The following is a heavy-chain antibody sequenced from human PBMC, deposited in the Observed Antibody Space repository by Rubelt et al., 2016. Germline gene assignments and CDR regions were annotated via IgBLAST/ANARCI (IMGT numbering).Heavy chain of an antibody. Sequence: GLVQPGGSLRLSCAASGITFSSYWMHWVRQAPGEGPVWVSRINSDGSITNYADSVKGRFTISRDNAKNTLYLQMTSLRADDTALYYCVRAPGTTVRFGFNPWGQGTLVTVSS. CDR2: INSDGSIT. CDR3: VRAPGTTVRFGFNP. D-gene: IGHD1-7*01. V-gene: IGHV3-74*01. CDR1: GITFSSYW. J-gene: IGHJ5*02.